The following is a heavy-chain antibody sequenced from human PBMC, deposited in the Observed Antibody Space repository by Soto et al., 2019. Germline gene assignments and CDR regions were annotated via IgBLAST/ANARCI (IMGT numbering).Heavy chain of an antibody. Sequence: SETLSLTCTASGAASSSNTYCCAYFRRPPGKGLECIGSIYYDGSTYYNPSLKSRLTISVDTSKNQLSLKLSSVTAAYTAGYYCAAGGGLRRYDWGQGTLVPVS. CDR2: IYYDGST. D-gene: IGHD1-1*01. V-gene: IGHV4-39*07. CDR1: GAASSSNTYC. CDR3: AAGGGLRRYD. J-gene: IGHJ4*02.